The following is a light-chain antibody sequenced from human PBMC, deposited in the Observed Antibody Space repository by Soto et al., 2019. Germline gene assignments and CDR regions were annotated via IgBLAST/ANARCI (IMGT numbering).Light chain of an antibody. CDR3: SSYTSSSTLGV. Sequence: QSALAQPASVSGSPGHSITISCTGTSSDDGGYNYVSWYQQHPGKAPKLMIYDVSNRPSGVSNRFSGSKSGNTASLTISGLQAEDEADYYCSSYTSSSTLGVFGTGTKVTVL. CDR2: DVS. J-gene: IGLJ1*01. V-gene: IGLV2-14*01. CDR1: SSDDGGYNY.